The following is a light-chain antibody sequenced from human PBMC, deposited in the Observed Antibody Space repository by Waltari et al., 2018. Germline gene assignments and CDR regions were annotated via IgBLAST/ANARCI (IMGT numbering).Light chain of an antibody. CDR2: KAT. J-gene: IGLJ3*02. CDR1: SAAVSTTSY. Sequence: QTVVTQEPSLSVSPGGTVTHTCALSSAAVSTTSYATWSRHAPGQPPRPLLCKATPRSSGVPDRFSGSILGNKVALTITGAQADDESDYYCSLYMGSGIWVFGGGTKLTVL. CDR3: SLYMGSGIWV. V-gene: IGLV8-61*01.